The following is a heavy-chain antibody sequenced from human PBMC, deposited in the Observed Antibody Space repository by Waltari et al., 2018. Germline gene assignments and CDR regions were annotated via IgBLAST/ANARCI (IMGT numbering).Heavy chain of an antibody. V-gene: IGHV3-21*02. CDR2: ISTSSIYI. CDR1: GFPVSSYG. J-gene: IGHJ5*02. Sequence: EVQLVESGGGRIQPGESLRLSCAASGFPVSSYGMNGVRLAPGKGLEWVQSISTSSIYIYYADAVKGRFTISRDNARKSLFLEMNTLRTDDTAIYYCARGGSNSGSGSDNWFDPWGQRTLVTVSS. CDR3: ARGGSNSGSGSDNWFDP. D-gene: IGHD3-10*01.